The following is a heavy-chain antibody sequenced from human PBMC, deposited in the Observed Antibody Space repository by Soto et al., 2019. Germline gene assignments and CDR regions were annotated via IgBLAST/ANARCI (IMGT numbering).Heavy chain of an antibody. Sequence: PGGSLRLSCAASGFTFSSYAMSWVRQAPGKGLEWVSAISGSGGSTYYADSVKGRFTISRDNSKNTLYLQMNSLRAEDTAVYYCAKLGIAAAGPQSVWFEPWGQGTLVTVSS. V-gene: IGHV3-23*01. CDR3: AKLGIAAAGPQSVWFEP. D-gene: IGHD6-13*01. CDR1: GFTFSSYA. J-gene: IGHJ5*02. CDR2: ISGSGGST.